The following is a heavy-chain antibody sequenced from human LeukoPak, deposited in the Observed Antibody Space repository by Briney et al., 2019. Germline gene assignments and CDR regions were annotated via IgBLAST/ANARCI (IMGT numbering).Heavy chain of an antibody. D-gene: IGHD3-3*01. J-gene: IGHJ5*02. CDR1: GGSISSYY. CDR3: ARGGYYDFWSGQASKFDP. Sequence: SETLSLTCTVSGGSISSYYWSWIRQPPGKGLEWIGYIYTSGSTNYNPSLKSRVTISVDTSKNQSSLNLSSVTAADTAVYYCARGGYYDFWSGQASKFDPWGQGTLVTVSS. V-gene: IGHV4-4*09. CDR2: IYTSGST.